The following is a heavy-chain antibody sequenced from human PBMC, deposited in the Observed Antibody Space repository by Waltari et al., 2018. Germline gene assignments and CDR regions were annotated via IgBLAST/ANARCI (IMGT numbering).Heavy chain of an antibody. CDR3: ARNSDASAILWFDS. Sequence: QVQLVQPGAEVKTPGAPVKVSCKTSRITFNKYYIQWVRQAPGQGLEWMGWVNPDTGGTHYTQRFQGRVTMTRDTSINTAYMELSRLRSDDTAVYYCARNSDASAILWFDSWGQGTLVTVSS. J-gene: IGHJ5*01. CDR2: VNPDTGGT. V-gene: IGHV1-2*02. D-gene: IGHD3-3*01. CDR1: RITFNKYY.